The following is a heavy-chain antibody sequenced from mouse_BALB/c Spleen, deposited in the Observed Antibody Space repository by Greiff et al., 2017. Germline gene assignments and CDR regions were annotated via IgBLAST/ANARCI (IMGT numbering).Heavy chain of an antibody. CDR2: IYPGNVNT. D-gene: IGHD1-1*01. V-gene: IGHV1S56*01. Sequence: VMLVESGPELVKPGASVRISCKASGYTFTSYYIHWVKQRPGQGLEWIGWIYPGNVNTKYNEKFKGKATLTADKSSSTAYMQLSSLTSEDSAVYFCARYTVVADYYAMDYWGQGTSVTVSS. CDR3: ARYTVVADYYAMDY. J-gene: IGHJ4*01. CDR1: GYTFTSYY.